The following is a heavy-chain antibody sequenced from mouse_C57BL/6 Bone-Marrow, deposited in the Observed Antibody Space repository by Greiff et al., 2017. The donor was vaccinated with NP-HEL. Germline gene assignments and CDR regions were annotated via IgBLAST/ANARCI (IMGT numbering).Heavy chain of an antibody. J-gene: IGHJ3*01. CDR3: ARGDYYYGSGFAH. CDR2: IHPNSGST. D-gene: IGHD1-1*01. Sequence: QVQLQQPGAELVKPGASVKLSCKASGYTFTSYWMHWVKQRPGQGLEWIGMIHPNSGSTNYNEKFKSKATLTVDKSSSTAYMQLSSLTSEDSAVYYCARGDYYYGSGFAHWGQGTLVTVSA. V-gene: IGHV1-64*01. CDR1: GYTFTSYW.